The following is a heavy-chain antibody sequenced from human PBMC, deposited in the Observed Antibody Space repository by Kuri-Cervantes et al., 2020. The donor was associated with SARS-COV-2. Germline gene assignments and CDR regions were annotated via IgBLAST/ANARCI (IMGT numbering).Heavy chain of an antibody. CDR2: IKSKTDGGTT. D-gene: IGHD4-17*01. Sequence: GESLKISCAASGFTFSDYMSWIRQAPGKGLEWVGRIKSKTDGGTTDYAAPVKGRFTISRDDSKNTLYLQMNSLKTEDTAVYYCTSSTVTTFYHYGMDVWGQGTTVTVSS. V-gene: IGHV3-15*01. J-gene: IGHJ6*02. CDR3: TSSTVTTFYHYGMDV. CDR1: GFTFSDY.